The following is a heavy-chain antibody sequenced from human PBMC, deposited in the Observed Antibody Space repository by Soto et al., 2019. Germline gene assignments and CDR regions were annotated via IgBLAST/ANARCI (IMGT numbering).Heavy chain of an antibody. J-gene: IGHJ4*02. CDR1: GLTFSNAW. Sequence: EVQLVESGGGLVQPGESLRLSCAASGLTFSNAWMNWVRQAPGKGLEWVGRIKSTLDGGTTDYAAPVKARFTISRDDSKNTLYLEMNSLKTEDTAVYYCTATVITGYYFDYWGQGTLVTVSS. CDR3: TATVITGYYFDY. D-gene: IGHD4-17*01. V-gene: IGHV3-15*07. CDR2: IKSTLDGGTT.